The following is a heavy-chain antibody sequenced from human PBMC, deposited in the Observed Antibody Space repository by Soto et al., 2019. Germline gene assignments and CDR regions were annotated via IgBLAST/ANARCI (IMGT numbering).Heavy chain of an antibody. J-gene: IGHJ6*02. CDR2: IYYSGSA. Sequence: SETLSLTCTVSGDSVTSVSDYWSWIRQPPGKGLEWIGYIYYSGSADYNPSLGSRVTISIDTSKNQFSLKLTSVTAADTAVYYCARGVGFGYYYYHMDLWGQGTTVT. CDR3: ARGVGFGYYYYHMDL. V-gene: IGHV4-61*01. D-gene: IGHD3-10*01. CDR1: GDSVTSVSDY.